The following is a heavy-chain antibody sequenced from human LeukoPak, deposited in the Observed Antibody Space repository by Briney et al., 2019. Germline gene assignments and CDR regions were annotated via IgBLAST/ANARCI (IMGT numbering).Heavy chain of an antibody. CDR3: AKVLTFTYYEQPFDY. V-gene: IGHV3-23*01. Sequence: GGSLRLSCAASGFTFSSYAMSWVRQAPGKGLEWVSGISGSGGSTNYADSAKDRFTFSRDNSKNTLYLQMSRLRAEDTAVYYCAKVLTFTYYEQPFDYWGQGTLVTVSS. CDR1: GFTFSSYA. D-gene: IGHD3-22*01. J-gene: IGHJ4*02. CDR2: ISGSGGST.